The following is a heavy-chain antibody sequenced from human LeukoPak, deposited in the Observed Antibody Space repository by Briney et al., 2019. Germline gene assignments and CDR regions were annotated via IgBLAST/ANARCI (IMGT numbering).Heavy chain of an antibody. CDR1: GFTFSSYV. V-gene: IGHV3-30*04. J-gene: IGHJ4*02. Sequence: PGGSLRLSCAASGFTFSSYVMHWVRQAPGKGLEWVAIISYDGSNEYYADSVKGRFTISRDNSKNTLYLQMNSLRAADTAVYYCARDKGPSHLSSFDYWGQGTLVTVSS. CDR3: ARDKGPSHLSSFDY. CDR2: ISYDGSNE.